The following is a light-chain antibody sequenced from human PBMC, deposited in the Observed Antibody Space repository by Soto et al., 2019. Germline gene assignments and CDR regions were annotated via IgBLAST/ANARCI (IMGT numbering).Light chain of an antibody. CDR2: LGS. Sequence: DIVMTHSPLSLPVTPGDPSSISCRSSXRLLHSNGYNYLDWYLQKPGQSPQLLIYLGSNRASGVPDRFSGSGSGTDFTLKISRVEAEDVGVYYCMQALQTPLTFGGGTKVDIK. CDR1: XRLLHSNGYNY. CDR3: MQALQTPLT. J-gene: IGKJ4*01. V-gene: IGKV2-28*01.